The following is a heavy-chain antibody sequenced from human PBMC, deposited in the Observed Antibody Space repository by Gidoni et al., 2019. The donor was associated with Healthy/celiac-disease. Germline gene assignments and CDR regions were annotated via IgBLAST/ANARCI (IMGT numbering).Heavy chain of an antibody. CDR2: SYYSGST. CDR1: GGSIRSSSYY. Sequence: QLQLQESGPGLVKPSETLSLTCTVSGGSIRSSSYYWGGIRQPPGKGLEWIGSSYYSGSTYYNPARKSRVTISVDTSKNQFSLKLSSVTAADTAVYYCASGGDGVTTPFDYWGQGTLVTVSS. V-gene: IGHV4-39*01. CDR3: ASGGDGVTTPFDY. D-gene: IGHD3-16*01. J-gene: IGHJ4*02.